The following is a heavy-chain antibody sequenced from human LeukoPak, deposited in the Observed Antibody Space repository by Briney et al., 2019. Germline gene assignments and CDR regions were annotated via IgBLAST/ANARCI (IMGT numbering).Heavy chain of an antibody. Sequence: SGTLSLTCAVSGGSFSGYYWYWIRQPPGKGLEWIGEINHGESTNYNPSLKSRVTISVDTSKNQFSLKLSSVTAADTAVYYCARVRYYDSSGYPPAFDYWGQGTLVTVSS. D-gene: IGHD3-22*01. V-gene: IGHV4-34*01. CDR1: GGSFSGYY. CDR3: ARVRYYDSSGYPPAFDY. CDR2: INHGEST. J-gene: IGHJ4*02.